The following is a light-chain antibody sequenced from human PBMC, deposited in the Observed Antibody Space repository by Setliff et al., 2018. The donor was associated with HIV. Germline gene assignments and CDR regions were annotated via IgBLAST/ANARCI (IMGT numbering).Light chain of an antibody. CDR2: YNH. CDR3: QSYDTATGSVV. CDR1: SGSIAENY. V-gene: IGLV6-57*01. J-gene: IGLJ2*01. Sequence: NFMLTQPHSVSESPGKTVSISCTRSSGSIAENYVHWYQQRPGSSPTTVIYYNHERPSRVPDRFSGSIGYSANSASLTISGLQTEDEADYYCQSYDTATGSVVFGGGTKVTVL.